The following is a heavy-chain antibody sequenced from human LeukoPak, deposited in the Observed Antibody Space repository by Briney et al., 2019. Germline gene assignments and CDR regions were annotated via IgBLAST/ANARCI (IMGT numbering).Heavy chain of an antibody. V-gene: IGHV3-33*01. Sequence: GGSLRLSCAASRFTFSSYGMHWVRQAPGKGLEWVAVIWYDGSNKYYADSVKGRFTISRDNSKNTLYLQMNSLRAEDTAVYYCARAPYSGSFRGFDYWGQGTPVTVSS. J-gene: IGHJ4*02. D-gene: IGHD1-26*01. CDR1: RFTFSSYG. CDR2: IWYDGSNK. CDR3: ARAPYSGSFRGFDY.